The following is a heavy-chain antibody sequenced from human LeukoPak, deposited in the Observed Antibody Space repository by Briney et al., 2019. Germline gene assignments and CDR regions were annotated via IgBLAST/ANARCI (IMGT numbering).Heavy chain of an antibody. J-gene: IGHJ4*02. D-gene: IGHD2-15*01. Sequence: ASVRVSCKASGYTFTSYGISWVRQAPGQGLEWMGWISAYNGNTNYAQKLQGRVTMTTDTSTSTAYMELRSLRSDDTAVYYCARGDCSGGSCLVLNWGQGTLVTVSS. CDR1: GYTFTSYG. CDR2: ISAYNGNT. V-gene: IGHV1-18*01. CDR3: ARGDCSGGSCLVLN.